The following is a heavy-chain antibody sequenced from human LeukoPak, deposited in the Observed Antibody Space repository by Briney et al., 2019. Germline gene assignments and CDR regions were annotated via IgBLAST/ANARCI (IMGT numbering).Heavy chain of an antibody. CDR3: AGVLLWFGESNWFDL. CDR2: INAGNGNT. Sequence: ASVTDSFMASGYTFTSYAMHWVRQAPGQRREWMGWINAGNGNTKYSQKFQGRDTITRDTSASTAYMQLSSLRSEDTAVYYCAGVLLWFGESNWFDLWGQGTLVTVSS. J-gene: IGHJ5*02. D-gene: IGHD3-10*01. CDR1: GYTFTSYA. V-gene: IGHV1-3*01.